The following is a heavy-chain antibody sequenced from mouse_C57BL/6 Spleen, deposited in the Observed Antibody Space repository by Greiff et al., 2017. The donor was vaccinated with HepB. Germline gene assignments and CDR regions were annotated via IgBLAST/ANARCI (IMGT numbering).Heavy chain of an antibody. CDR3: ARNYGSSYNFDY. J-gene: IGHJ2*01. V-gene: IGHV1-76*01. CDR1: GYTFTDYY. CDR2: IYPGSGNT. D-gene: IGHD1-1*01. Sequence: VHLVESGAELVRPGASVKLSCKASGYTFTDYYINWVKQRPGQGLEWIARIYPGSGNTYYNEKFKGKATLTAEKSSSTAYMQLSSLTSEDSAVYFCARNYGSSYNFDYWGQGTTLTVSS.